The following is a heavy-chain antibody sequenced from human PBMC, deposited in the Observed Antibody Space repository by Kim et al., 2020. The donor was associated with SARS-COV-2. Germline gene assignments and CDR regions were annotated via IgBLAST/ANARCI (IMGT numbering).Heavy chain of an antibody. D-gene: IGHD6-19*01. J-gene: IGHJ5*02. CDR3: VGGGGWNT. Sequence: SQTLSLTCSISGDSVSSNSAAWNWIRQSPSRGLEWLGRTYYRSKWYNEYALSVKSRITINPDTSKNQFSLQLNSVTPEDTAVYYCVGGGGWNTWGQGTLVTVSS. V-gene: IGHV6-1*01. CDR2: TYYRSKWYN. CDR1: GDSVSSNSAA.